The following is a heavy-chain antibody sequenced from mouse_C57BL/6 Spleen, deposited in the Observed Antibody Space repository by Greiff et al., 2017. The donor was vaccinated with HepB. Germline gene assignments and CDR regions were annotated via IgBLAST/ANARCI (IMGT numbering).Heavy chain of an antibody. V-gene: IGHV2-6-1*01. J-gene: IGHJ3*01. CDR3: ARHEGWDGAWFAY. CDR1: GFSLTSYG. CDR2: IWSDGST. D-gene: IGHD3-3*01. Sequence: VKLMESGPGLVAPSQSLSITCTVSGFSLTSYGVHWVRQPPGKGLEWLVVIWSDGSTTYNSALKSRLSISKDNSKSQVFLKMNSLQTDDTAMYYCARHEGWDGAWFAYWGQGTLVTVSA.